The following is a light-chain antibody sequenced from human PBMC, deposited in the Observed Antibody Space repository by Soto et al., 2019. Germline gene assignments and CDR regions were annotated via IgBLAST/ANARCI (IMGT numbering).Light chain of an antibody. CDR3: QQYASLSLT. Sequence: IVLTQSPDTLSLSPGERATLSCRASQSVRGNNLVWYQQRPGQAPRLLISGASTRATCIPDRFRGTGSGTDLTVSISRLETEDFAVYFCQQYASLSLTFGGGTKVQI. CDR2: GAS. CDR1: QSVRGNN. J-gene: IGKJ4*01. V-gene: IGKV3-20*01.